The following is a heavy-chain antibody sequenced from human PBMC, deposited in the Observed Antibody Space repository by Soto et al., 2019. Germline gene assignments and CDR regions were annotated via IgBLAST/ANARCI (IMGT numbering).Heavy chain of an antibody. J-gene: IGHJ6*03. D-gene: IGHD3-16*01. V-gene: IGHV3-23*01. CDR1: GFTFTSFA. CDR3: AKDDYGSGGYYMAV. CDR2: ISNNGAGT. Sequence: GGALRLSCAASGFTFTSFAMSWVRQAPGKRVEWVSAISNNGAGTEYADSVKGPFTISRDNAKNSLYLQMNSLRGEDTALYYCAKDDYGSGGYYMAVWGKGTTVTVSS.